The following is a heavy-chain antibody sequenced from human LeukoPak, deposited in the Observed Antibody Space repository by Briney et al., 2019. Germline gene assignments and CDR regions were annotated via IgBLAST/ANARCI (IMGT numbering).Heavy chain of an antibody. CDR3: TTDPPCYYGSGSPRYFDY. Sequence: PGGSLRLSCVASGFTFSNAWMSWVRQAPGKGLEWVGRIKSKTDGGTTDYAAPVKGRFTISRDDSKNTLYLQMNSLETEDTAVYYCTTDPPCYYGSGSPRYFDYWGQGTLVTVSS. J-gene: IGHJ4*02. V-gene: IGHV3-15*01. D-gene: IGHD3-10*01. CDR1: GFTFSNAW. CDR2: IKSKTDGGTT.